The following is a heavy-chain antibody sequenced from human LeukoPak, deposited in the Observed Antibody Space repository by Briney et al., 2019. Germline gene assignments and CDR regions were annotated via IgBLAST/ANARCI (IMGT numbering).Heavy chain of an antibody. Sequence: GGSLRLSCAVSGFTFSSYWMHWVRQAPGKGLEWVGRIKSKTDGGTTDYAAPVKGRFTISRDDSKNTLYLQMNSLKTEDTAVYYCTTGITMVRGVIHLIDYWGQGTLVTVSS. V-gene: IGHV3-15*01. CDR2: IKSKTDGGTT. J-gene: IGHJ4*02. D-gene: IGHD3-10*01. CDR1: GFTFSSYW. CDR3: TTGITMVRGVIHLIDY.